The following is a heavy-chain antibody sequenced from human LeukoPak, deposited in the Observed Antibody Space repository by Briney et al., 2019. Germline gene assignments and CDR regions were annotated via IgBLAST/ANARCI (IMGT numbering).Heavy chain of an antibody. D-gene: IGHD3-9*01. CDR1: GGSISSGGYY. CDR2: IYHSGST. Sequence: PSQTLSLTCTVSGGSISSGGYYWSWIRQPPGKGLEWIGYIYHSGSTYYNPSLKSRVTISVDRSKNQFSLKLSSVTAADTAVYYCARQVQGPGKDILTGYYIRGLYAFDIWGQGTMVTVSS. J-gene: IGHJ3*02. V-gene: IGHV4-30-2*01. CDR3: ARQVQGPGKDILTGYYIRGLYAFDI.